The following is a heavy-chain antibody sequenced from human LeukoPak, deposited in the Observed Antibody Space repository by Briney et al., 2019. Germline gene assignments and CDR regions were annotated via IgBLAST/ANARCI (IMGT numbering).Heavy chain of an antibody. CDR3: ARGANVVTMVRGVKGFGFDY. V-gene: IGHV4-59*01. J-gene: IGHJ4*02. D-gene: IGHD3-10*01. CDR1: GGSISSYY. CDR2: IYYSGST. Sequence: SETLSPTCTVSGGSISSYYWSWIRQPPGKGLEWIGYIYYSGSTNYNPSLKSRVTISVDTSKNQFSLKRSSVTAADTAVYYCARGANVVTMVRGVKGFGFDYWGQGTLVTVSS.